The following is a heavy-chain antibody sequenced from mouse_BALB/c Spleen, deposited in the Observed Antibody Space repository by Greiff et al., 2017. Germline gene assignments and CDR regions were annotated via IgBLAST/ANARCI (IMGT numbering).Heavy chain of an antibody. CDR2: ISDGGSYT. D-gene: IGHD2-14*01. CDR1: GFTFSDSY. J-gene: IGHJ3*01. Sequence: EVKLVESGGGLVKPGGSLKLSCAASGFTFSDSYMDWVRQTPEKRLEWVATISDGGSYTSYPDSVKGRCTISRDNDKNNLCLQLSMLKSEDTAMYFCARDRYYRYFAYWGQGTLVTVSA. CDR3: ARDRYYRYFAY. V-gene: IGHV5-4*02.